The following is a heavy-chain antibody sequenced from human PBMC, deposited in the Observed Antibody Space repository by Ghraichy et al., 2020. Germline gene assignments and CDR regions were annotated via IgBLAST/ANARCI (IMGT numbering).Heavy chain of an antibody. CDR2: LYYSGHS. Sequence: SETLSLTCSVSGDSIGSRSYYWGWVRQPPGKGLEWISSLYYSGHSYDNPSLKSRLIVSLDKSRNHFSLKLASVTAADTAVYFCAAARIGQVVGARNHNWFDPWGQGILVVVSS. CDR3: AAARIGQVVGARNHNWFDP. CDR1: GDSIGSRSYY. V-gene: IGHV4-39*02. D-gene: IGHD2-15*01. J-gene: IGHJ5*02.